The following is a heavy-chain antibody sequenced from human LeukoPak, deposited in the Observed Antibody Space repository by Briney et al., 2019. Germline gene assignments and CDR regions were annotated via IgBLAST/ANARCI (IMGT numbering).Heavy chain of an antibody. J-gene: IGHJ4*02. D-gene: IGHD4-17*01. CDR3: ARGGTTVTPKNFDY. V-gene: IGHV3-7*01. CDR1: GLTFSSYW. Sequence: GGSLRLSCAASGLTFSSYWMSWVRQAPGKGLEWVANIKQDGSQTYYVDSVEGRFTISRDNAKNSLYLQMNSLRAEDTAVYYCARGGTTVTPKNFDYWGQGTLVTVSS. CDR2: IKQDGSQT.